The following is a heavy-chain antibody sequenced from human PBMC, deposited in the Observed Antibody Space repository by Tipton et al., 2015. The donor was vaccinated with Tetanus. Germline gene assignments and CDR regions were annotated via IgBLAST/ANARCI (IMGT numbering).Heavy chain of an antibody. Sequence: QLVQSGAEVKKPGESLKISCKGSGYSFTSYWIGWVRQMPGKGLEWMGIIYPGDSDTRYSPPFQGQVTISADKSISTAYLQWSSLKASDTAMYYCARRGYYYDSSGYYRIYYFDYWGQGTLVTVSS. CDR1: GYSFTSYW. CDR3: ARRGYYYDSSGYYRIYYFDY. V-gene: IGHV5-51*01. J-gene: IGHJ4*02. D-gene: IGHD3-22*01. CDR2: IYPGDSDT.